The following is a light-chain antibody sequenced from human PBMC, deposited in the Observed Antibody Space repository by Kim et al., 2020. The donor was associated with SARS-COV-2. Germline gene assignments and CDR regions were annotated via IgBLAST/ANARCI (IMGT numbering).Light chain of an antibody. CDR3: QKCDSAPWT. V-gene: IGKV1-27*01. Sequence: ASVGDGVTLTSRAVQVIRNYLAGFQLKPGKAPTLLVYAASALQPGVPSRFSGSVSGTDFTLTVTNLQPEDVATYYCQKCDSAPWTFGQGTKADIK. J-gene: IGKJ1*01. CDR1: QVIRNY. CDR2: AAS.